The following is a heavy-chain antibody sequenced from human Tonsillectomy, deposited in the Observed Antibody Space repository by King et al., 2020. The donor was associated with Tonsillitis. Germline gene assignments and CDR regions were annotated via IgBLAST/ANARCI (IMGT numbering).Heavy chain of an antibody. CDR3: ARLELGYYDSSGYYKNYFDY. D-gene: IGHD3-22*01. CDR2: IDPSDSYT. CDR1: GYSFTSYW. J-gene: IGHJ4*02. V-gene: IGHV5-10-1*03. Sequence: VQLVESGAEVKKPGEPLRISCKGSGYSFTSYWISWVRQMPGKGLEWMGRIDPSDSYTNYSPSFQGHVTISADKSISTAYVQWSSLKASDTAMYYCARLELGYYDSSGYYKNYFDYWGQGTLVTVSS.